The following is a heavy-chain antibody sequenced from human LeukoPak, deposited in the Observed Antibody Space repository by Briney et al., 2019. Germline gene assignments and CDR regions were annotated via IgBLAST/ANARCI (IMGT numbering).Heavy chain of an antibody. CDR1: GYTFTSYG. J-gene: IGHJ6*02. CDR2: IHAYNGNT. CDR3: ARDQQQLAPNYYYYYGMDF. V-gene: IGHV1-18*01. Sequence: ASVKVSCKASGYTFTSYGISWVRQAPGQGLEWMGWIHAYNGNTNYAQKLQGRVTMTTDTSTSTAYMELRSLRSDDTAMYYCARDQQQLAPNYYYYYGMDFWGQGTTVTVSS. D-gene: IGHD6-13*01.